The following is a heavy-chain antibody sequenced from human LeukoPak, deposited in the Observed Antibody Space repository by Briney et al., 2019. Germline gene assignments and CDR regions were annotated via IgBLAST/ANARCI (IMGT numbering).Heavy chain of an antibody. J-gene: IGHJ4*02. CDR1: GYTFTSFG. CDR3: ARVMAAAGTFPGRDY. CDR2: ISVDNGNT. Sequence: ASVKVSCKASGYTFTSFGISWVRQAPGQGLEWMGWISVDNGNTKYAQRLQGRATMTTHTSTTTAYMELRSLRSDDTAVYYCARVMAAAGTFPGRDYWGQGTLVTVSS. D-gene: IGHD6-13*01. V-gene: IGHV1-18*01.